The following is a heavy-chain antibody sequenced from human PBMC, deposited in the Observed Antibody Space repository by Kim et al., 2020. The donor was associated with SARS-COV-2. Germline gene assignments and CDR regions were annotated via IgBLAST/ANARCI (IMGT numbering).Heavy chain of an antibody. V-gene: IGHV4-34*01. D-gene: IGHD6-25*01. CDR2: INHSGST. J-gene: IGHJ6*03. CDR3: ARGTLQRLSRHFYFYLDV. Sequence: SETLSLTCAVYGGSFSGYYWSWIRQPPGKGLEWVGEINHSGSTNYNPSSKSRVTISVDTSKNQFPLKQSSVTAADTAVYYCARGTLQRLSRHFYFYLDV. CDR1: GGSFSGYY.